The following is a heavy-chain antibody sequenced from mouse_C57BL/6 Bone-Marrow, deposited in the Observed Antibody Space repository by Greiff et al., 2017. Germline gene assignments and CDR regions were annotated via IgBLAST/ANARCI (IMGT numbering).Heavy chain of an antibody. CDR1: GYTFTSYW. Sequence: QVQLQQPGAELVMPGASVKLSCKASGYTFTSYWMHWVKQRPGQGLEWIGEIDPSDSYTNYNQKFKGKSTFTVDKSSSTAYMQLSSLTSEDSAVYYCASLDYYGSTLFDYWGQGTTLTVSS. D-gene: IGHD1-1*01. J-gene: IGHJ2*01. CDR2: IDPSDSYT. CDR3: ASLDYYGSTLFDY. V-gene: IGHV1-69*01.